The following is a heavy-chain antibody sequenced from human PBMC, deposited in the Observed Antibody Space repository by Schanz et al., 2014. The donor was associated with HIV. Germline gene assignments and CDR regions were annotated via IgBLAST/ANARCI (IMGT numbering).Heavy chain of an antibody. J-gene: IGHJ6*02. CDR2: ISAYNGNT. Sequence: QVQLVQSGAEVKKPGASVKVSCKASGYTFTSYGINWVRQAPGQGLEWMGWISAYNGNTNYAQKLQGRVTMTTDTSTSTAYMELSSLRSADTAVYFCARAAFSSEYYYGMDVWGQGTTVTVSS. D-gene: IGHD3-3*02. CDR1: GYTFTSYG. CDR3: ARAAFSSEYYYGMDV. V-gene: IGHV1-18*01.